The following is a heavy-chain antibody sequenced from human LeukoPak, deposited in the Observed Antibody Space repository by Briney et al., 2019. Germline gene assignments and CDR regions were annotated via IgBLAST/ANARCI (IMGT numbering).Heavy chain of an antibody. CDR3: ARGALAGTTEWVS. Sequence: GESLRISCKGSGYSFTNYWISWVRQMAGKGLEWMGRIDPSDSYTNYSPSFQGHATISADKSISTAYLQWSSLKASDTAIYYCARGALAGTTEWVSWGQGTLVTVSS. CDR2: IDPSDSYT. CDR1: GYSFTNYW. V-gene: IGHV5-10-1*01. D-gene: IGHD6-19*01. J-gene: IGHJ5*02.